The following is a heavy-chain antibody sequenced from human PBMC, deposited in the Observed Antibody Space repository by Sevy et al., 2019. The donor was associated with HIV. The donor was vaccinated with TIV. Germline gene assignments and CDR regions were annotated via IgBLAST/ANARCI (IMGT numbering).Heavy chain of an antibody. CDR1: GFTFTSFS. CDR2: ISYDGSNK. D-gene: IGHD1-1*01. CDR3: ALERLSSNVAEYFQN. V-gene: IGHV3-30-3*01. Sequence: GGSLRLSCAASGFTFTSFSMHWVRQAPGKGLEWVATISYDGSNKYYADSVKGRFTNSRGNSKNSLYLQMNSLRAEDTAVYCCALERLSSNVAEYFQNWGQGTLVTVSS. J-gene: IGHJ1*01.